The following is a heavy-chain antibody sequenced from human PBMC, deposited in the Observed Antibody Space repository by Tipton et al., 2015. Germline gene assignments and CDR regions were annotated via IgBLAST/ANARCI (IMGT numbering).Heavy chain of an antibody. Sequence: QSGAEVKKPGASVRGSCKASGYTFITYSMHWVRQAPGSWLEWIGFINPRGGTITNTQSFKGRVTLTRDTSTSTVYMELTSLRSEDTAMYYCVRGGAVSGQRTPFDYWGQGTLVTVSS. V-gene: IGHV1-46*03. CDR3: VRGGAVSGQRTPFDY. D-gene: IGHD1-26*01. J-gene: IGHJ4*02. CDR2: INPRGGTI. CDR1: GYTFITYS.